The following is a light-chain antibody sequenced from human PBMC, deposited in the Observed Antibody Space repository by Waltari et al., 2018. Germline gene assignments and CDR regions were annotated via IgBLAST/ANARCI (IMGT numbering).Light chain of an antibody. CDR1: SSDVGGYNS. J-gene: IGLJ3*02. CDR2: EVS. CDR3: SSYTSSSTLV. V-gene: IGLV2-14*01. Sequence: QSALTQPASVSESPGQSITISCTGTSSDVGGYNSVSWYQQHPGKAPKRMIYEVSNRPSGVSNRFSGSKSGNTASLTISGLQAEDEADYYCSSYTSSSTLVFGGGTKLTVL.